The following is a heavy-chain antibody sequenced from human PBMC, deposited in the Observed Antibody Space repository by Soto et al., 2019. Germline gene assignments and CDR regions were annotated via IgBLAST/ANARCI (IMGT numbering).Heavy chain of an antibody. CDR2: ISYDGSNK. J-gene: IGHJ6*02. V-gene: IGHV3-30*18. CDR1: GFTFSSYG. Sequence: GGSLRLSCAASGFTFSSYGMHWVRQAPGKGLEWVAVISYDGSNKYYADSVKGRFTISRDNSKNTLYLQMNSLRAEDTAVYYCAKARRFFLTIFGVAPCGMDVWGQGTTVTVSS. CDR3: AKARRFFLTIFGVAPCGMDV. D-gene: IGHD3-3*01.